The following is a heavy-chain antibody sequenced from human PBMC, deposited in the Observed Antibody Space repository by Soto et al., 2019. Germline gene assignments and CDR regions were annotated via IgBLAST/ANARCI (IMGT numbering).Heavy chain of an antibody. J-gene: IGHJ6*02. V-gene: IGHV1-69*01. D-gene: IGHD6-6*01. CDR3: ARDTGIAARNYYYYYGMDV. CDR1: GGTFSSYA. CDR2: IIPIFATA. Sequence: QVQLVQSGAEVKKPGSSVKVSCKASGGTFSSYAISWVRQAPGQGLEWMGGIIPIFATANYAQKFQGRVTITADESTSTAYMELSSLRSEDTAVYYCARDTGIAARNYYYYYGMDVWGQGTTVTVSS.